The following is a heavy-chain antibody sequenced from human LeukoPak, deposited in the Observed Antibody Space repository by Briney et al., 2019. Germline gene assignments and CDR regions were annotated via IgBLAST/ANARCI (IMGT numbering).Heavy chain of an antibody. CDR1: GFTFSSYA. V-gene: IGHV3-30*04. D-gene: IGHD7-27*01. J-gene: IGHJ3*02. CDR3: ARDQLGFDI. CDR2: ISYDGSNK. Sequence: GGSLRLSCAASGFTFSSYAMHWVRQAPGEGLEWVAVISYDGSNKFYADSVKGRFTISRDNSKNTLYLQMNSLRTADTAVYYCARDQLGFDIWGQGTMVTVSS.